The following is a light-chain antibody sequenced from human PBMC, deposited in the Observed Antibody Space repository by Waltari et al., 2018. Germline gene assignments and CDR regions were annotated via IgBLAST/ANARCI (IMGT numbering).Light chain of an antibody. CDR1: QSSSSW. J-gene: IGKJ1*01. CDR2: KAS. V-gene: IGKV1-5*03. Sequence: DIQMTQSPSTLSASVGDRVTITCRASQSSSSWLAWYQQKPGKAPKLLIYKASSLESGVPSRFSGSGSGTDFTLTISSLEPEDFVVYYCQQRGNWPWTFGQGTKVEIK. CDR3: QQRGNWPWT.